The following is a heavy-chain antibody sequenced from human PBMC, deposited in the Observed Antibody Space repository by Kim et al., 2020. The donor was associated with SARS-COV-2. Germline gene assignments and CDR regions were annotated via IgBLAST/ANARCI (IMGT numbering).Heavy chain of an antibody. J-gene: IGHJ6*02. D-gene: IGHD5-18*01. Sequence: VQGRFTISRDNSKNTLYLQMNSLRAEDTAVYYCARRRGYSYTYYYYGMDVWGQGTTVTVSS. V-gene: IGHV3-53*01. CDR3: ARRRGYSYTYYYYGMDV.